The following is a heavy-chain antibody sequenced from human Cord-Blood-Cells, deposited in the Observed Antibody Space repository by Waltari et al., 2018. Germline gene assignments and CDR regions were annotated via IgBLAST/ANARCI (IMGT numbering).Heavy chain of an antibody. CDR3: ARLGAGDRYYFDY. CDR1: GGSIISSSYY. Sequence: QLQLQESGPGLVKPSETLSLTCTVSGGSIISSSYYWGWIRQPPGKGLEWIGSIYYSGVTHYNPSLKSGVTISVDTSKNQFSLKLSSVTAADTAVYYCARLGAGDRYYFDYWGQGTLVTVSS. CDR2: IYYSGVT. V-gene: IGHV4-39*01. J-gene: IGHJ4*02. D-gene: IGHD3-10*01.